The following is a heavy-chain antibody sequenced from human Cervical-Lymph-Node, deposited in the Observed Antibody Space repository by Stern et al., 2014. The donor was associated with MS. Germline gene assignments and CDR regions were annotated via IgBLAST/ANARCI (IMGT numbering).Heavy chain of an antibody. CDR2: FGGSGSTP. V-gene: IGHV3-23*01. CDR3: ATGGSNYYYFYPNFDY. Sequence: EVQLLESGGGLVQPGGSLRLSCVGSGFTFSNYAMSWVRQAPGKGPEWVSGFGGSGSTPYYADSVKGRFTISRDNSKSTLYLQMNSLRAEDTALYYCATGGSNYYYFYPNFDYWGRGTLVTVSS. CDR1: GFTFSNYA. J-gene: IGHJ4*02. D-gene: IGHD3-16*01.